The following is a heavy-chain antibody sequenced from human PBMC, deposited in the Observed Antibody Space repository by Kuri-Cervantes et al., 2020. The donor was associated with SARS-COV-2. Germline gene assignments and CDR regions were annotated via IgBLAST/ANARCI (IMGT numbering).Heavy chain of an antibody. CDR2: IYYSGST. CDR1: GGSISSGDYN. CDR3: ARTASTVTTNPYRYYSDY. J-gene: IGHJ4*02. Sequence: SCTVSGGSISSGDYNWSWIRQSPGRGLEWIGYIYYSGSTNYNPSLKSRVTISVDTSKNQFSLKLSSVTAADTAVYYCARTASTVTTNPYRYYSDYWGQGTLVTVSS. V-gene: IGHV4-30-4*08. D-gene: IGHD4-11*01.